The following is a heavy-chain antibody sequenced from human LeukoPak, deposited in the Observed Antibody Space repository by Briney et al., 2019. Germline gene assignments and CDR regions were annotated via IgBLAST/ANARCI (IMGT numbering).Heavy chain of an antibody. V-gene: IGHV4-61*01. D-gene: IGHD2-2*01. Sequence: SETLSLTCNVSGDSVSSGSYYWSWIWQPPGKGLEWIGYIYYSGSTNYNSSLKSRVTMSVDTSKNQFSLNLSSVTAADTAVYYCARRQYHYYGMDVWGQGTTVTVSS. CDR2: IYYSGST. CDR3: ARRQYHYYGMDV. J-gene: IGHJ6*02. CDR1: GDSVSSGSYY.